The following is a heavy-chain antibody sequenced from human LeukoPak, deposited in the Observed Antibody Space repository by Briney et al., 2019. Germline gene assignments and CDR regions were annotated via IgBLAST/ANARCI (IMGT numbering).Heavy chain of an antibody. CDR3: ARDPSGDSSGYPFDY. CDR1: GYTFTGYY. J-gene: IGHJ4*02. D-gene: IGHD3-22*01. Sequence: GASVKVSCKASGYTFTGYYMQWVRQAPGQGPEWMGWINPNSGYTNYAQKFQGRVTMTRDKSISTAYMELSRLRSDDTAMYYCARDPSGDSSGYPFDYWSQGTLVTVSS. CDR2: INPNSGYT. V-gene: IGHV1-2*02.